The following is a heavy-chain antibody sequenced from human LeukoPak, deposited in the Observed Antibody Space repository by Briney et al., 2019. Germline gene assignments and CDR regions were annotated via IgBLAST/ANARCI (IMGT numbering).Heavy chain of an antibody. Sequence: GGSLRLSCAASGFTFSDYYMSWIRQAPEKGLGWISYITSSSSDTNYADSVKGRFTISRDNAKKSLYLQMNSLRAEDTAVYYCARDYDILTGYFRGGFDYWGQGTLVTVSS. V-gene: IGHV3-11*05. CDR2: ITSSSSDT. J-gene: IGHJ4*02. CDR1: GFTFSDYY. D-gene: IGHD3-9*01. CDR3: ARDYDILTGYFRGGFDY.